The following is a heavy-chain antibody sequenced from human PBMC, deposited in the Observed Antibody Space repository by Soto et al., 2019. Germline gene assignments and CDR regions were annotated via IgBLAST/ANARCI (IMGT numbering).Heavy chain of an antibody. CDR1: GGPFSSYI. V-gene: IGHV1-69*02. Sequence: VQLGHPGAEVKKPGSWVKVSCRALGGPFSSYIFSWWRKAPGQGLEWMERIIPILGIANYAQKFQGRVTITADKSTSTAYMELSSLRSEDTAVYYCARRDTAVAGKYFQHWGQGTLVTVSS. CDR3: ARRDTAVAGKYFQH. J-gene: IGHJ1*01. D-gene: IGHD6-19*01. CDR2: IIPILGIA.